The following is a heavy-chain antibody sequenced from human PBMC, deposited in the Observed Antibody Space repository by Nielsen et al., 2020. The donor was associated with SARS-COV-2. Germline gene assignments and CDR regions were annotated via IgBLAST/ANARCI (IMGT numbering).Heavy chain of an antibody. Sequence: SETLSLTCTVSGGSISSYYWSWIRQPPGKGLEWIGYIYYSGSTNYNPSLKSQVTISVDTSKNQFSLKLSSVTAADTAVYYCARHEGYANTWYPDYWGQGVLVTVSS. CDR2: IYYSGST. CDR1: GGSISSYY. CDR3: ARHEGYANTWYPDY. V-gene: IGHV4-59*08. J-gene: IGHJ4*02. D-gene: IGHD2-2*01.